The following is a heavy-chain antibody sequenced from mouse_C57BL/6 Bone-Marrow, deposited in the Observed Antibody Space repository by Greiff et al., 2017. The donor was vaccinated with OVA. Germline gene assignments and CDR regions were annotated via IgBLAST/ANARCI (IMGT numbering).Heavy chain of an antibody. CDR2: IDPSDSYT. D-gene: IGHD1-1*01. J-gene: IGHJ4*01. CDR1: GYTFTSYW. V-gene: IGHV1-59*01. Sequence: VQLQQPGAELVRPGTSVKLSCKASGYTFTSYWMHWVKQRPGQGLEWIGVIDPSDSYTNYNQKFKGKATLTVDTSSSTAYMQLSSLTSEDSAVYYCARGYGSSPYAMDYWGQRTSVTVSS. CDR3: ARGYGSSPYAMDY.